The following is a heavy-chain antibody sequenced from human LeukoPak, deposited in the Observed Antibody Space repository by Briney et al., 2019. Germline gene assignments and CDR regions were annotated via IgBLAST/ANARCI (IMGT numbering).Heavy chain of an antibody. CDR1: GFSFSRYW. V-gene: IGHV3-7*01. D-gene: IGHD1-26*01. Sequence: GGSLRLSCVASGFSFSRYWMSWVRQAPGKGLEWVANIKEDGSEKYYVDSVKGRFTISRDNAKNSLYLQLNSLRADDTAVYYCASMWEGGYWGQGTLVTVSS. CDR3: ASMWEGGY. J-gene: IGHJ4*02. CDR2: IKEDGSEK.